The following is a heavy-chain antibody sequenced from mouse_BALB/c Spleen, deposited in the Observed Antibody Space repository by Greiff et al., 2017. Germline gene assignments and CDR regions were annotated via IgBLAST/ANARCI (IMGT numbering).Heavy chain of an antibody. V-gene: IGHV5-12-1*01. CDR2: ISSGGGST. CDR1: GFAFSSYD. D-gene: IGHD3-3*01. J-gene: IGHJ2*01. CDR3: ARHVAGFDY. Sequence: EVQVVESGGGLVKPGGSLKLSCAASGFAFSSYDMSWVRQTPKKRLEWVAYISSGGGSTYYPDTVKGRFTISRDNAKNTLYLQMSSLKSEDTAMYYCARHVAGFDYWGQGTTLTVSS.